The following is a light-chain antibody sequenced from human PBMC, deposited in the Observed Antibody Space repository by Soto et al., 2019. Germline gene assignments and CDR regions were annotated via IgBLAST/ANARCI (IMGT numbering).Light chain of an antibody. CDR3: QHSYSIPWT. J-gene: IGKJ1*01. CDR1: QSISNK. Sequence: DIQMTQSPSTLSASVGDRVTITCRASQSISNKLAWYQQKAGKAPKVLIYDASTLESGVPSRFSGSGSGTEFTLTISSLQPDDFATYYCQHSYSIPWTFGQGTEVEIK. CDR2: DAS. V-gene: IGKV1-5*01.